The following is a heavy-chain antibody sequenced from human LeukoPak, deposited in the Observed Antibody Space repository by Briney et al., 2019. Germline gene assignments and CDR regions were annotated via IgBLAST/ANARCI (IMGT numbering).Heavy chain of an antibody. D-gene: IGHD2-2*01. Sequence: ASVKVSCKASGYTFTGYYMHWVRQAPGQGLEWMGWINPNSGGTNYAQKFQGRVTMTRDTSISTAYMELSRLRSDDTAVYYCARVIAPRYQAFDIWGQGTMVTVSS. J-gene: IGHJ3*02. CDR2: INPNSGGT. CDR3: ARVIAPRYQAFDI. CDR1: GYTFTGYY. V-gene: IGHV1-2*02.